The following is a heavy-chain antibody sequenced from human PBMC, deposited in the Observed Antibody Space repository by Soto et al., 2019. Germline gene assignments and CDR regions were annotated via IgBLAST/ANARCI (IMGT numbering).Heavy chain of an antibody. CDR3: ARDGGMSGYDTPYFDY. CDR1: VFTFSIYA. J-gene: IGHJ4*02. D-gene: IGHD5-12*01. Sequence: PWGSLLLSCASSVFTFSIYAMHWVRQAPGKGLEWVAVISYDGSNKYYADPVKGRFTISRDNSKNTLYLQMNSLRAEDTAVYYCARDGGMSGYDTPYFDYWGQGTLVTVSS. CDR2: ISYDGSNK. V-gene: IGHV3-30-3*01.